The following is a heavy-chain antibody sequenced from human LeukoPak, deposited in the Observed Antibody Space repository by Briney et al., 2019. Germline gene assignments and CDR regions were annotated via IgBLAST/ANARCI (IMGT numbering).Heavy chain of an antibody. Sequence: GASVKVSCKASGYTFTSYYMHWVRQAPGQGLEWMGIINPSGGSTSYARKFQGRVTMTRDTSTSTVYMELSSLRSEDTAVYYCAREVAGTNPDYWGQGTLVTVPS. V-gene: IGHV1-46*01. CDR1: GYTFTSYY. J-gene: IGHJ4*02. D-gene: IGHD6-19*01. CDR3: AREVAGTNPDY. CDR2: INPSGGST.